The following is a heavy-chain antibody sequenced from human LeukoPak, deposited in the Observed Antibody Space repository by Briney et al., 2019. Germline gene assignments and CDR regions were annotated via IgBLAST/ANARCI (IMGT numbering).Heavy chain of an antibody. CDR3: AKDGAGAGTNYYYCMDV. CDR1: GFTFDDYT. J-gene: IGHJ6*03. D-gene: IGHD1-26*01. CDR2: ISWDGGST. Sequence: GGSLRLSCAASGFTFDDYTMHWVRQAPGKGLEWVSLISWDGGSTYYADSVKGRFTISRDNSKNSLYLQMNSLRTEDTAFYYCAKDGAGAGTNYYYCMDVWGKGTTVTVSS. V-gene: IGHV3-43*01.